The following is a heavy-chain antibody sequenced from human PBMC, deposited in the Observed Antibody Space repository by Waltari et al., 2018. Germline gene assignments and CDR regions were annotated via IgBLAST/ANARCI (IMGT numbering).Heavy chain of an antibody. J-gene: IGHJ5*02. D-gene: IGHD2-2*01. CDR3: ARGYCSTTSCLNWFDP. Sequence: QVQLQELGPGLVKPSQTLSLTCTVSGGSISSVSYYWTWIRQPAGKGLEWIGGVYASGSTTYNPSLNSRVTISVDTSKNQFSLRLNSVTAADTAVYYCARGYCSTTSCLNWFDPWGQGTLVTVSS. CDR1: GGSISSVSYY. CDR2: VYASGST. V-gene: IGHV4-61*02.